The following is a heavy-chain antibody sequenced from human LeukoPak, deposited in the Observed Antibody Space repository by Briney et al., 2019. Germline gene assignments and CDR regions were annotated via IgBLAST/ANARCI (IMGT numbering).Heavy chain of an antibody. V-gene: IGHV1-18*01. Sequence: GASVKVSFKGSGYIFTSYGISWVRQAPGQGLEWMGWISAYNGNTNYAQKLQGRVTMNTNTSTSTAYMELRSLRSDDTAVYYCARGLREQDFDYWGQGTLVTVSS. CDR2: ISAYNGNT. CDR1: GYIFTSYG. J-gene: IGHJ4*02. D-gene: IGHD1-26*01. CDR3: ARGLREQDFDY.